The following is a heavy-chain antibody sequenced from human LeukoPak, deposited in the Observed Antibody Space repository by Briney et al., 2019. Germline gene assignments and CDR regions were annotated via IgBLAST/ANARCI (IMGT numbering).Heavy chain of an antibody. J-gene: IGHJ5*02. CDR3: ATDIVPHDFRMLCDP. V-gene: IGHV3-23*01. CDR2: ITSGGTT. Sequence: PGGSLRLSCAASGFTFSSYAMSWVRQAPGKGLEWVSAITSGGTTYYADSVKGRFTISRDNSKNTLYLQMNSLRFDDTAVYYCATDIVPHDFRMLCDPWGPGTLVTVSS. D-gene: IGHD3-3*01. CDR1: GFTFSSYA.